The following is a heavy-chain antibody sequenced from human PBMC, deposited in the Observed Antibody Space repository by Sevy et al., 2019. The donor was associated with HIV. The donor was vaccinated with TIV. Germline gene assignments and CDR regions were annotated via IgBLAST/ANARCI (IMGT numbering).Heavy chain of an antibody. Sequence: GGSLRLSCAASGFTFSSYAMHWVRQAPGKGLEWVAVIAYDGSNNYYADSVKGRFTISRDNTKNTLYLQMNSLRADDTAVYYCAGAATDTAMVNGWFDPWGQGTLVTVSS. V-gene: IGHV3-30-3*01. J-gene: IGHJ5*02. CDR1: GFTFSSYA. D-gene: IGHD5-18*01. CDR2: IAYDGSNN. CDR3: AGAATDTAMVNGWFDP.